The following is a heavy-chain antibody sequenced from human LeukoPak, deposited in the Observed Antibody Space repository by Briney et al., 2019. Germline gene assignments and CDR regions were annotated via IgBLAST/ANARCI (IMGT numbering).Heavy chain of an antibody. Sequence: PSETLSLTCTVSGGSISSYYWSWIRQPPGKGLEWIGYIYYSGSTNYNPSLESRVTISVDMSKNQFSLKLSSVTAADTAVYYCARRAIIAAAGTDAFDIWGQGTMVTVSS. CDR3: ARRAIIAAAGTDAFDI. CDR1: GGSISSYY. J-gene: IGHJ3*02. CDR2: IYYSGST. V-gene: IGHV4-59*01. D-gene: IGHD6-13*01.